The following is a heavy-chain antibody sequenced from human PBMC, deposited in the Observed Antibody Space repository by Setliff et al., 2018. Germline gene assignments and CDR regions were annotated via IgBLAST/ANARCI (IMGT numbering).Heavy chain of an antibody. CDR3: ARVVYYASGSSLSYGMDV. J-gene: IGHJ6*02. Sequence: SVKVSCKASGYSFTSYGISWVRQAPGQGLEWMGWISAYNDNKNYAQKFQGRVTMTTDTSTNTVFMELRSLRSDDTAMFYCARVVYYASGSSLSYGMDVWGQGTEVTVSS. V-gene: IGHV1-18*01. CDR1: GYSFTSYG. CDR2: ISAYNDNK. D-gene: IGHD3-10*01.